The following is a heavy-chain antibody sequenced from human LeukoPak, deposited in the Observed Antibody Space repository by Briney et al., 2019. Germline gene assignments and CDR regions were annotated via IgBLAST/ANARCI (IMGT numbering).Heavy chain of an antibody. CDR2: MNPNSDNA. J-gene: IGHJ6*03. CDR3: ARGGYYYDSSGYYARYYYYYMDV. V-gene: IGHV1-8*01. Sequence: GASVKVSCKASGYTFTSYDINWVRQAPGQGLEWMGWMNPNSDNAGYAQKFQGRVTMTRNTSISTAYMELSSLRSEDTAVYYCARGGYYYDSSGYYARYYYYYMDVWGKGTTVTVSS. CDR1: GYTFTSYD. D-gene: IGHD3-22*01.